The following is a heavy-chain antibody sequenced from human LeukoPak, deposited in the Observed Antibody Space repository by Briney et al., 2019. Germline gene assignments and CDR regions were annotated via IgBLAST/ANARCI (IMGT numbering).Heavy chain of an antibody. CDR2: INPGDYET. D-gene: IGHD2-21*02. J-gene: IGHJ4*02. Sequence: GESLNISCEGSGYSFSNYWIGWVRQMPGKGLEWMGIINPGDYETRYRPSFQGLVTISVDKSISTAYLQWSSLKASDTAMYYCAIPPGYCGNDCSFDLWGQGTLVTVSS. CDR1: GYSFSNYW. CDR3: AIPPGYCGNDCSFDL. V-gene: IGHV5-51*01.